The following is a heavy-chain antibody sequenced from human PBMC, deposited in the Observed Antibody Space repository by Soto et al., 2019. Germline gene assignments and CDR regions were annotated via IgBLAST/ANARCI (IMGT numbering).Heavy chain of an antibody. CDR1: GFTFSSYA. V-gene: IGHV3-23*01. D-gene: IGHD1-26*01. J-gene: IGHJ4*02. Sequence: EVQLLESGGGLVQPGGSLRLSCAASGFTFSSYAMSWVRQAPGKGLEWVSAISGSGGSTYYADSVKGRFTISRDNSKXTLYLQXXSLRAEDTAVYYCAXXXXXXXYLPGLFDYWGQGTLVTVSS. CDR2: ISGSGGST. CDR3: AXXXXXXXYLPGLFDY.